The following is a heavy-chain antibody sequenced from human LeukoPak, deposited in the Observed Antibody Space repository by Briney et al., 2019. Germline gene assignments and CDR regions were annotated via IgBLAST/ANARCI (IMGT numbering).Heavy chain of an antibody. V-gene: IGHV3-23*01. J-gene: IGHJ4*02. CDR2: LSGSGGST. D-gene: IGHD3-10*01. CDR3: AKVGDRLRSDY. CDR1: GLTFSSYA. Sequence: PGGSLRLSCAASGLTFSSYAMSWVRQAPGKGLEWVSTLSGSGGSTYYADSVKGRFTISRDNSKNTLYLQMNSLRAEDTAVYYCAKVGDRLRSDYWGQGTLVTVSS.